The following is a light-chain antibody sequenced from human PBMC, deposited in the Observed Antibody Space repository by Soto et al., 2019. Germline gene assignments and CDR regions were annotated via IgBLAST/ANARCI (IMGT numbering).Light chain of an antibody. CDR1: QSISTY. Sequence: DIQMTQSPSSLSASVGDRVTITCRASQSISTYLNWYQQKPGKAPKLLIYAASSLQSAVPSGFSGSGSGTDITLTISDLQPEDFATYYCQQSYSLPPTFGQGTKVEIK. V-gene: IGKV1-39*01. J-gene: IGKJ1*01. CDR2: AAS. CDR3: QQSYSLPPT.